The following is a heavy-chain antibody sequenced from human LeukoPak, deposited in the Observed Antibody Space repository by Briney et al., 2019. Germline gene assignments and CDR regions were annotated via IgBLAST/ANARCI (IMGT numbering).Heavy chain of an antibody. J-gene: IGHJ6*03. D-gene: IGHD1-14*01. CDR3: AGTYKYSYYYYMDV. V-gene: IGHV4-39*06. CDR1: GGSISSSPYY. Sequence: SETLSLTCTVSGGSISSSPYYWGWIRQPPGKGLEWIGSINYSGSTNYNPSLKSRVTISADTSKNQFALKLSSVTAADTAVYYCAGTYKYSYYYYMDVWGKGTTVTISS. CDR2: INYSGST.